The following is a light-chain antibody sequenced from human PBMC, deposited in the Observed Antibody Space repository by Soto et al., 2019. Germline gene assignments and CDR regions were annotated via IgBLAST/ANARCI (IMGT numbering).Light chain of an antibody. CDR3: AAWDDSLNKPV. J-gene: IGLJ7*01. CDR1: SSNIGAGYD. Sequence: QSVLTQPPSVSGAPGQRVTISCTGSSSNIGAGYDVHWYQQLPGTAPKLLIYSNNQRPSGVPDRFSGSKSGTSASLAISGLQSEDKADYYCAAWDDSLNKPVFGGGTQLTVL. V-gene: IGLV1-44*01. CDR2: SNN.